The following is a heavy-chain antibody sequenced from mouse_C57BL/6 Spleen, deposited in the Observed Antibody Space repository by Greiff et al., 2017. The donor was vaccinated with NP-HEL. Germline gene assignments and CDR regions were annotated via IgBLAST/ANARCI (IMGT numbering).Heavy chain of an antibody. Sequence: EVKVVESGGDLVKPGGSLKLSCAASGFTFSSYGMSWVRQTPDKRLEWVATISSGGSYTYYPDSVKGRFTISRDNAKNTLYLQMSSLKSEDTAMYYCARQQRGWYFDVWGTGTTVTVSS. CDR3: ARQQRGWYFDV. J-gene: IGHJ1*03. CDR1: GFTFSSYG. V-gene: IGHV5-6*01. CDR2: ISSGGSYT.